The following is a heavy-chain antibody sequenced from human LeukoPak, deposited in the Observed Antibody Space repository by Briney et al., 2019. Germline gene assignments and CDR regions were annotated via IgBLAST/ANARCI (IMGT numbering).Heavy chain of an antibody. CDR2: IIPIFGIA. J-gene: IGHJ4*02. CDR1: GGTFSRYA. CDR3: VFDSSGYLSRSLPPYFDY. Sequence: SVKVSCKASGGTFSRYAINWVRQAPGQGLEWMGGIIPIFGIASYAQKFQGRVTFTTDESTSTAYMELSSLRSEDTALYYCVFDSSGYLSRSLPPYFDYWGQGTLVTVSS. D-gene: IGHD3-22*01. V-gene: IGHV1-69*05.